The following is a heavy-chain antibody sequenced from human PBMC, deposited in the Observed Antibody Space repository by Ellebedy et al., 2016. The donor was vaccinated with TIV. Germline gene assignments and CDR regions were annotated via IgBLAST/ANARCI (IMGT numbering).Heavy chain of an antibody. J-gene: IGHJ4*02. Sequence: GGSLRLSCAASGFTFSNAWMNWVRQAPGKGLEWVGRIQSKTDGGAADYVAPVKGRFTISRDDSKNTLYLQMNSLKTEDTAVYFCTTVYRYNYDSVWGQGTLVTVSS. V-gene: IGHV3-15*01. D-gene: IGHD5-18*01. CDR2: IQSKTDGGAA. CDR3: TTVYRYNYDSV. CDR1: GFTFSNAW.